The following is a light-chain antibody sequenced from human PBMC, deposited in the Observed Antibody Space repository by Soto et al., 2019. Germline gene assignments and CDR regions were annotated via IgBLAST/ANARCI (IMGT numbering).Light chain of an antibody. J-gene: IGLJ3*02. Sequence: QAVLTQPPSVSAAPGQKVTISCSGSSSNIENNYVSWYQQLPRTAPNLLIFEDNKRPSGIPDRFSGSKSGTSATLGITGLRTGEEAHYYCNTWDSSLSAGVFGGGTKLTVL. CDR3: NTWDSSLSAGV. CDR2: EDN. V-gene: IGLV1-51*02. CDR1: SSNIENNY.